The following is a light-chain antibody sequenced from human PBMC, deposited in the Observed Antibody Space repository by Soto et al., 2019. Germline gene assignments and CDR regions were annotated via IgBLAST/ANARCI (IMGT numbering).Light chain of an antibody. CDR1: TGAVTSGYY. V-gene: IGLV7-43*01. CDR3: LLYYGGQLGV. CDR2: STN. J-gene: IGLJ3*02. Sequence: QTVVTQEPSLTVSPGGTVTLTCATSTGAVTSGYYPNWFQQKPGRAPRALIYSTNNKYSWTPARFSGSLLGGKAALTLSGVQPEDEADYYCLLYYGGQLGVFGGGTKVIVL.